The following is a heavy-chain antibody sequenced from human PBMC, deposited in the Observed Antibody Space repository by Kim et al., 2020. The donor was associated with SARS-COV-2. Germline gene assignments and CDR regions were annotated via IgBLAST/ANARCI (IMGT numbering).Heavy chain of an antibody. J-gene: IGHJ6*02. D-gene: IGHD2-15*01. CDR2: ISAYNGNT. V-gene: IGHV1-18*04. CDR1: GYTFTSYG. CDR3: AREGYCSGGSCYSRLYYYYGMDV. Sequence: ASVKVSCKASGYTFTSYGISWVRQAPGQGLEWMGWISAYNGNTNYAQKLQGRVTMTTDTSTSTAYMELSSLRSDDTAVYYCAREGYCSGGSCYSRLYYYYGMDVWGQGTTVTVSS.